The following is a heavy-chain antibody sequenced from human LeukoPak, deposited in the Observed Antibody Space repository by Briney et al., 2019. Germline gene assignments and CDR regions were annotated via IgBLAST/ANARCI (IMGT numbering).Heavy chain of an antibody. CDR2: IYSDGST. J-gene: IGHJ3*02. Sequence: PGGSLRLSCAASGFTVSSNYMSWVRQAPGKGLEWVSVIYSDGSTYYADSVKGRFTISRDNSKNTLYLQMNSLSAEDTAVYYCANLATVTTRGVFDIWGQGTMVTISS. D-gene: IGHD4-17*01. CDR1: GFTVSSNY. V-gene: IGHV3-53*01. CDR3: ANLATVTTRGVFDI.